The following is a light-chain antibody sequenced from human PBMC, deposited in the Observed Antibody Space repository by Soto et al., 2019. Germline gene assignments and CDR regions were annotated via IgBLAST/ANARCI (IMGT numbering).Light chain of an antibody. CDR1: YSNIGSNT. V-gene: IGLV1-44*01. J-gene: IGLJ2*01. Sequence: QAVLTQPPSVSATPGQRVTISCSGTYSNIGSNTVAWYQRLPGTAPKLLIYSNNECPSGVPDRFSGSKSGSSASLAISGLQSEDEADYYCAAWDDSLNSPRMLFGGGTKVTVL. CDR3: AAWDDSLNSPRML. CDR2: SNN.